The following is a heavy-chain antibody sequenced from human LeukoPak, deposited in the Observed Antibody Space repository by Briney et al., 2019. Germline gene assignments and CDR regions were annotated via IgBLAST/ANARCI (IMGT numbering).Heavy chain of an antibody. Sequence: EESLKISCKASGSSFTNYWIAWVRQMPGKGLEWMGNIYIGDSDTKYSPSFQGQVTISADRSIITAYLQWSSLKASDTAIYYCARDASGRQYYYYYYGMDVWGQGTTVTVSS. CDR3: ARDASGRQYYYYYYGMDV. J-gene: IGHJ6*02. CDR1: GSSFTNYW. CDR2: IYIGDSDT. V-gene: IGHV5-51*01. D-gene: IGHD3-10*01.